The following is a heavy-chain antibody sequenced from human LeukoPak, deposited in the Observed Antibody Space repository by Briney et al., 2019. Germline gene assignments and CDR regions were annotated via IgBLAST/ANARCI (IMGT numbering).Heavy chain of an antibody. D-gene: IGHD2-2*02. Sequence: ASVKVSCKASGGTFSSYAISWVRQAPGQGLEWMGGIIPIFGTANYAQKFQGRVTITADESTSTAFMELSSLRSEDAAVYYCASRGLGYCSSTSCYTGGYLFDYWGQGTLVTFSS. V-gene: IGHV1-69*01. CDR3: ASRGLGYCSSTSCYTGGYLFDY. CDR1: GGTFSSYA. J-gene: IGHJ4*02. CDR2: IIPIFGTA.